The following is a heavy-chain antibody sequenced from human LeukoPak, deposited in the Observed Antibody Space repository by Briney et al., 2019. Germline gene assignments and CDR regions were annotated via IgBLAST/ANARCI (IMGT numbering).Heavy chain of an antibody. D-gene: IGHD2-2*02. CDR1: GGTFSSYA. CDR3: ARRYCSGLSCYKSLDQ. Sequence: SVKVSCKASGGTFSSYAISWVRQAPGQGLEWMGRIIPILGIANYAQKFQGRVTITADKSTSTAYMELSSLRSEDTAVYYCARRYCSGLSCYKSLDQWGQGTLVTVSS. V-gene: IGHV1-69*04. CDR2: IIPILGIA. J-gene: IGHJ4*02.